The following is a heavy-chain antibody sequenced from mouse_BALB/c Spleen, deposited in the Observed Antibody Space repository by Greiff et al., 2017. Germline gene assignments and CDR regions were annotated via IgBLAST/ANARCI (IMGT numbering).Heavy chain of an antibody. V-gene: IGHV1-9*01. J-gene: IGHJ3*01. Sequence: QVQLQQSGAELMKPGASVKISCKATGYTFSSYWIEWVKQRPGHGLEWIGEILPGSGSTNYNEKFKGKATFTADTSSNTAYMQLSSLTSEDSAVYYCARANGNGAGFAYWGQGTLVTVSA. CDR1: GYTFSSYW. CDR3: ARANGNGAGFAY. CDR2: ILPGSGST. D-gene: IGHD1-1*01.